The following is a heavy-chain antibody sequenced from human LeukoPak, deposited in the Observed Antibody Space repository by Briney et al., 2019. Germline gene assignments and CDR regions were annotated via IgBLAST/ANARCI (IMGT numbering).Heavy chain of an antibody. CDR2: IYYSGST. J-gene: IGHJ5*02. D-gene: IGHD1-26*01. Sequence: MPSETLSLTCTVSGGSVSSGSYYWSWIRQPPGKGLEWIGYIYYSGSTNYNPSLKSRVTISVDTSKNQFPLKLSSVTAADTAVYYCARTHSGSYLPPWFDPWGQGTLVTVSS. CDR3: ARTHSGSYLPPWFDP. CDR1: GGSVSSGSYY. V-gene: IGHV4-61*01.